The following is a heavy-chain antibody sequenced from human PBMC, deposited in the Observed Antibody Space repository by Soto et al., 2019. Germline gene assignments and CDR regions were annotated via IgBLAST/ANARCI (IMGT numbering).Heavy chain of an antibody. D-gene: IGHD3-9*01. CDR1: GYTFIDYY. V-gene: IGHV1-2*02. J-gene: IGHJ4*02. Sequence: GASVKVSCKASGYTFIDYYMHWVRQAPGQGLEWMGRISPRSGGTNYAQKFQCRVTMTWDTSLNTAYMELSSLISEDTAVYYCARPPGYISDWYYFDLWGQGTLVTVSS. CDR2: ISPRSGGT. CDR3: ARPPGYISDWYYFDL.